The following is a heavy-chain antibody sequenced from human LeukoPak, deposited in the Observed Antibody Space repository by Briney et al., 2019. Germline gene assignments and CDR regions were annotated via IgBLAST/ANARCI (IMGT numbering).Heavy chain of an antibody. CDR3: AKPSGSQGY. D-gene: IGHD1-26*01. CDR2: ISYDGSNK. J-gene: IGHJ4*02. V-gene: IGHV3-30*18. CDR1: GFTFSSSA. Sequence: GGSLRLSCAASGFTFSSSAMSWVRQAPGKGLEWVAVISYDGSNKYYADSVKGRFTISRDNSKNTLYLQMNSLRAEDTAVYYCAKPSGSQGYWGQGTLVTVSS.